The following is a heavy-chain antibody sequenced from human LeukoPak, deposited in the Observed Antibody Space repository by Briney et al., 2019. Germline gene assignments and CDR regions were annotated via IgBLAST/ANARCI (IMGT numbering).Heavy chain of an antibody. CDR3: ARGTYNYDQYYFDD. D-gene: IGHD3-22*01. CDR2: ITHSGST. CDR1: GGSFSGYY. V-gene: IGHV4-34*01. J-gene: IGHJ4*02. Sequence: PSETLSLTCAGYGGSFSGYYWSWIRQSPGKGLEWIGEITHSGSTNYSPSLRSRVAMSVDTSNNQFSLTLNSVSAADTAVYYCARGTYNYDQYYFDDWGQGSLVTVSP.